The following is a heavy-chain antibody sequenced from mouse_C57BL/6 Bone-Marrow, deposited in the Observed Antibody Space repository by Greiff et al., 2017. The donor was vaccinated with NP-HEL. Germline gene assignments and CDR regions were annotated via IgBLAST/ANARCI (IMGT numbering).Heavy chain of an antibody. J-gene: IGHJ2*01. CDR1: GYAFTNYL. D-gene: IGHD3-2*02. CDR2: INPGSGGT. CDR3: ARKLRLRVYFDY. Sequence: QVQLKQSGAELVRPGTSVKVSCKASGYAFTNYLIEWVKQRPGQGLEWIGVINPGSGGTNYNEKFKGKATLTADKSSSTAYMQLSSLTSEDSAVYFCARKLRLRVYFDYWGQGTTLTVSS. V-gene: IGHV1-54*01.